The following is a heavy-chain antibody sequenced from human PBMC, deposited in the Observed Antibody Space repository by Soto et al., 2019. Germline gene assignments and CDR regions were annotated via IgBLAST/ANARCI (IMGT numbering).Heavy chain of an antibody. V-gene: IGHV4-31*03. CDR3: AGRLPAGHYVGVFDY. D-gene: IGHD4-17*01. CDR1: GVSISSGYF. CDR2: ISYTGTT. J-gene: IGHJ4*01. Sequence: SETLSLTCTVSGVSISSGYFWSWIRQRPGKGPEWIGYISYTGTTFSNPALKSRVALSTDTSKNQFSLKLTSVTAADSAVYYCAGRLPAGHYVGVFDYWGHGTRVTVSS.